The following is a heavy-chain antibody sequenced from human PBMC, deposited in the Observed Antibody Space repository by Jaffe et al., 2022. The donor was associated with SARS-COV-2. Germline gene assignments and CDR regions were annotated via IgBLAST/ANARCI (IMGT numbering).Heavy chain of an antibody. CDR2: IYTSGST. CDR1: GGSISSGSYY. Sequence: QVQLQESGPGLVKPSQTLSLTCTVSGGSISSGSYYWSWIRQPAGKGLEWIGRIYTSGSTNYNPSLKSRVTISVDTSKNQFSLKLSSVTAADTAVYYCAGIAAAGKDYYYGMDVWGQGTTVTVSS. V-gene: IGHV4-61*02. D-gene: IGHD6-13*01. CDR3: AGIAAAGKDYYYGMDV. J-gene: IGHJ6*02.